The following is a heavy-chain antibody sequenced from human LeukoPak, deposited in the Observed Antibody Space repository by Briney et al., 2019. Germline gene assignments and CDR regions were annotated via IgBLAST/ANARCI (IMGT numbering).Heavy chain of an antibody. CDR2: IIPIFGTA. V-gene: IGHV1-69*06. Sequence: SVKVSCKASGGTFSNNPISWVRQAPGQGLEWMGGIIPIFGTANYAQKFQGRVTITADKSTSTAYMELSSLRSEDTAVYYCARNRGYSYGQFDYWGQGTLVTVSS. CDR3: ARNRGYSYGQFDY. D-gene: IGHD5-18*01. J-gene: IGHJ4*02. CDR1: GGTFSNNP.